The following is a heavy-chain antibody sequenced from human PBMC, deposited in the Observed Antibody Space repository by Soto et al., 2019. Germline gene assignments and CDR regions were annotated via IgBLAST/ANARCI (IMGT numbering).Heavy chain of an antibody. CDR1: GFTFSSYG. CDR3: AKAMYYYDSSGPLFDP. CDR2: ISYDGSNK. J-gene: IGHJ5*02. Sequence: ESGGGVVQPGRSLRLSCAASGFTFSSYGMHWVRQAPGKGLEWVAVISYDGSNKYYADSVKGRFTISRDNSKNTLYLQMNSLRAEDTAVYYCAKAMYYYDSSGPLFDPWGQGTLVTVSS. V-gene: IGHV3-30*18. D-gene: IGHD3-22*01.